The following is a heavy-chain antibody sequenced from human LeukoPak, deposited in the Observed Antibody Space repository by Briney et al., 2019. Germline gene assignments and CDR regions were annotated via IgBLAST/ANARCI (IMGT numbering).Heavy chain of an antibody. D-gene: IGHD3-22*01. V-gene: IGHV3-33*01. CDR2: IWYDGRNK. Sequence: QAGGSLRLSCAASGFTFSSYGMHWVRQAPGKGLEWVAVIWYDGRNKYYADSVKGRFTISRDNSKNTLYLQMNSLRAEDTAVYYCARDDSSGYYFGPFDYWGQGTLVTVSS. J-gene: IGHJ4*02. CDR1: GFTFSSYG. CDR3: ARDDSSGYYFGPFDY.